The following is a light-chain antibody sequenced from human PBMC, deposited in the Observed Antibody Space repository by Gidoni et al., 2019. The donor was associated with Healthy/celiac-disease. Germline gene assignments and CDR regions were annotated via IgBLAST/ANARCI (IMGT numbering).Light chain of an antibody. CDR2: LGS. CDR3: MRDLQRST. J-gene: IGKJ3*01. CDR1: QTLLHSIGYNY. Sequence: IVMTQSPLSLPVSPGEPASISCRSSQTLLHSIGYNYLDWYLQKPGQSPPLLIYLGSNRASGVPDRFSGSGSGTDFTLKISRVEDEDVGVYYCMRDLQRSTFGRGTKVDIK. V-gene: IGKV2-28*01.